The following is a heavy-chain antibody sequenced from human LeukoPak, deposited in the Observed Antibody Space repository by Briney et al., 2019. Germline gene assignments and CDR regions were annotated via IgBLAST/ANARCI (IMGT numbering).Heavy chain of an antibody. D-gene: IGHD4-17*01. CDR1: GYTFTGYY. V-gene: IGHV1-2*02. CDR3: ARWDDYGDYPDY. Sequence: ASAKVSCKASGYTFTGYYMHWVRQAPGQGLEWMGWINPNSGGTNYAQKFQGRVTMTRDTSISTAYMELSRLRSDDTAVYYCARWDDYGDYPDYWGQGTLVTVSS. J-gene: IGHJ4*02. CDR2: INPNSGGT.